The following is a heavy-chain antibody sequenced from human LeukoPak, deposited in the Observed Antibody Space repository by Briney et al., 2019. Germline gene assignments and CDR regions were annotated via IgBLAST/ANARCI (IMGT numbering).Heavy chain of an antibody. D-gene: IGHD3-10*01. V-gene: IGHV1-8*01. Sequence: ASVKVSCKASGYTFTSYDINWVRQATGQGLEWMGWMNPNSGNTGCAQKFQGRVTMTRNTSISTAYMELSSLRSEDTAVYYCARDLLWFRGGFDPWGQGTLVTVSS. CDR3: ARDLLWFRGGFDP. J-gene: IGHJ5*02. CDR2: MNPNSGNT. CDR1: GYTFTSYD.